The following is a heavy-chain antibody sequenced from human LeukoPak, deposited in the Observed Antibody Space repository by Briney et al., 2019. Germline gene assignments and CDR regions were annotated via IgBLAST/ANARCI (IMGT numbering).Heavy chain of an antibody. Sequence: ASVKVSCKASGYTFTSYIVHWGRQAPGQGLEWMGIFSPSGGSTSFAQRFQGRVTMTRGQSTSTVYMEVSSLRSEDSAAYYYGRHSSGGRYLDYWGQGTLVTVSS. CDR3: GRHSSGGRYLDY. CDR2: FSPSGGST. V-gene: IGHV1-46*01. D-gene: IGHD2-15*01. CDR1: GYTFTSYI. J-gene: IGHJ4*02.